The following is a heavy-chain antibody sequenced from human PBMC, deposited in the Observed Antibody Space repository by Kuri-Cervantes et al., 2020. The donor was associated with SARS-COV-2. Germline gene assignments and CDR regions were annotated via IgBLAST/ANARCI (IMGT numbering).Heavy chain of an antibody. D-gene: IGHD3-22*01. CDR2: IYTSGST. J-gene: IGHJ5*02. Sequence: GSLRLSCTLSGGPISSYYWSWIRQPAGKGLEWIGRIYTSGSTNYNPSLKSPVTLSVDTSKNQFSLKLSSVTAADTAVYYCARVLRYYDSSGYWGSFDPWGQGTLVTVSS. V-gene: IGHV4-4*07. CDR3: ARVLRYYDSSGYWGSFDP. CDR1: GGPISSYY.